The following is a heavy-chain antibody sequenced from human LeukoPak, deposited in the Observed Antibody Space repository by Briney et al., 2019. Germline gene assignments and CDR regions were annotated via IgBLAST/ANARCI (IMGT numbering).Heavy chain of an antibody. D-gene: IGHD3-10*01. CDR2: IYHSGST. CDR3: ARALPLQRGYYGSGSYYDAFDI. V-gene: IGHV4-30-2*01. CDR1: GGSISSGGYY. J-gene: IGHJ3*02. Sequence: SETLSLTCTVSGGSISSGGYYWSWIRQPPGKGLEWIGYIYHSGSTYYNPSLKSRVTISVDRSKNQFSLKLSSVTAADTAVYYCARALPLQRGYYGSGSYYDAFDIWGQGTMVTVSS.